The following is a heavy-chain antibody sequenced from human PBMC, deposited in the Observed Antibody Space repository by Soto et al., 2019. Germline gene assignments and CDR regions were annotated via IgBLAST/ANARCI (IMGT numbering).Heavy chain of an antibody. CDR2: IYPGDSDT. V-gene: IGHV5-51*01. D-gene: IGHD6-6*01. J-gene: IGHJ4*02. CDR1: GYSFTSYW. CDR3: ARMPVVQLVLFRPYYSNDPYYFDY. Sequence: EVQLVQSGAEVKKPGESLKISCKGSGYSFTSYWIGWVRQMPGKGLEWMGIIYPGDSDTRYSPSFQGQVTISADKSISTAYLQWSSLKASDPAMYYCARMPVVQLVLFRPYYSNDPYYFDYWGQGTLVTVSS.